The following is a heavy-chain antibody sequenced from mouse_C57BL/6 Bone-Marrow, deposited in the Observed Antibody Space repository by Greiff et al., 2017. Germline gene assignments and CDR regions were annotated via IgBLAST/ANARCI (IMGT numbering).Heavy chain of an antibody. CDR2: LDPATGDT. Sequence: VQLQQSGAELVRPGASVKLSCTASGFNIQDDYMHWVKQRPEPGLEWIGWLDPATGDTEYASKFQGKATRTADTSSHTAYLQLSSLTAEDTAVYYSTTDCDYWGQGTTLTGSS. CDR3: TTDCDY. J-gene: IGHJ2*01. V-gene: IGHV14-4*01. CDR1: GFNIQDDY.